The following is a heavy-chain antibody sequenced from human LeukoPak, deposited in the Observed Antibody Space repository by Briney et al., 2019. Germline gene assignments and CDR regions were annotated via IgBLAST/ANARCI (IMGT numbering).Heavy chain of an antibody. CDR2: IRYDGNDK. J-gene: IGHJ5*02. D-gene: IGHD3-10*01. V-gene: IGHV3-30*02. CDR3: AKDLMRDRWFGES. Sequence: GGSLRLSCAASGFTFSYYGFHWVRQAPGKGLEWVAFIRYDGNDKFYAQSVKGRFTISRNTSRNTLYLQMNSLRLEDTAVYYCAKDLMRDRWFGESWGQGTLVTVSS. CDR1: GFTFSYYG.